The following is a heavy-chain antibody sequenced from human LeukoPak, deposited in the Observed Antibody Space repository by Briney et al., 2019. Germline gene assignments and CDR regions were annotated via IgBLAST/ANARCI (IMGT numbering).Heavy chain of an antibody. V-gene: IGHV4-59*02. CDR1: GGSVSSYY. D-gene: IGHD2-15*01. J-gene: IGHJ5*02. Sequence: SETLSLTCIVSGGSVSSYYWSWVRQTPGKGLEWIGYISYTETTDYGPSLKSRVTMSLDTSKNQFSLKLRSVTAADTGVYFCARGYCSHEICQVFPSWGQGILVTVSS. CDR3: ARGYCSHEICQVFPS. CDR2: ISYTETT.